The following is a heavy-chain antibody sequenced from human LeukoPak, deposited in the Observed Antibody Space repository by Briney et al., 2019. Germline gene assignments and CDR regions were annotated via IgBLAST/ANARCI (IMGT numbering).Heavy chain of an antibody. CDR1: GFTFSNYG. CDR3: ARGPAVRYFDWLLQDNWFDP. Sequence: GSLRLSCAASGFTFSNYGMSWIRQPPGKGLEWIGEINHSGSTNYNPSLKSRVTISVDTSKNQFSLKLSSVTAADTAVYYCARGPAVRYFDWLLQDNWFDPWGQGTLVTVSS. J-gene: IGHJ5*02. V-gene: IGHV4-34*01. D-gene: IGHD3-9*01. CDR2: INHSGST.